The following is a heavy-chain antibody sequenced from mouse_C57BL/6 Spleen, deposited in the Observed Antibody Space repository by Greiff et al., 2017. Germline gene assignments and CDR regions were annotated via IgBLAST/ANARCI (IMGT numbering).Heavy chain of an antibody. J-gene: IGHJ4*01. CDR3: ARGGSYEYDGGYYAMDY. CDR2: IDPANGNT. CDR1: GFNIKNTY. V-gene: IGHV14-3*01. Sequence: EVQLQQSVAELVRPGASVKLSCTASGFNIKNTYMHWVKQRPEQGLEWIGRIDPANGNTKYAPKFQGKATITADTSSNTAYLQLSSLTSEDTAIYYCARGGSYEYDGGYYAMDYWGQGTSGTVSS. D-gene: IGHD2-4*01.